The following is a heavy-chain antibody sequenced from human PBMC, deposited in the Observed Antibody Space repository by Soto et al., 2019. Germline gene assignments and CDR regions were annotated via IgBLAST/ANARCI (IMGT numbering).Heavy chain of an antibody. V-gene: IGHV4-31*03. CDR2: IYYSGST. CDR3: ARDVIWSGDGFRMDV. J-gene: IGHJ6*02. Sequence: QVQLQESGPGLVKPSQTLSLTCTVSGGSISSGGYYWSWIRQHPGKGLEWIGYIYYSGSTYYNPSLNRRFTISVDTSKTQFSLKLSSVTAADTAVYYCARDVIWSGDGFRMDVWGQGTTVTVSS. D-gene: IGHD3-3*01. CDR1: GGSISSGGYY.